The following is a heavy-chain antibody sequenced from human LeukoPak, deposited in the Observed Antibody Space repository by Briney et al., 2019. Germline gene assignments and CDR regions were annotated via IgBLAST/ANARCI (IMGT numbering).Heavy chain of an antibody. Sequence: PGGSLRLSCAASGFTFSSYAMHWVRQAPGKGLEWVAVISYDGSNKYYADSVKGRFTISRDNSKNTLYLQMNSLRAEDTAVYYCARGPPAALDYWGQGTLVNVSS. D-gene: IGHD2-2*01. CDR3: ARGPPAALDY. V-gene: IGHV3-30*01. J-gene: IGHJ4*02. CDR1: GFTFSSYA. CDR2: ISYDGSNK.